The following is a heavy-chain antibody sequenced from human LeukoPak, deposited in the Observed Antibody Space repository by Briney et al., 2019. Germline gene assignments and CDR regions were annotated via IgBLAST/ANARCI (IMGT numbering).Heavy chain of an antibody. J-gene: IGHJ4*02. V-gene: IGHV3-48*01. CDR1: GFTFSDYS. CDR3: ARDYKYAFDN. CDR2: IGIDSGNT. Sequence: GGSLRLSCAASGFTFSDYSMNWVRQAPGKGLEWISYIGIDSGNTNYADSVKGRSTISGDKAKNSLYLQMNSLRVEDTAVCYCARDYKYAFDNWGQGTLVTVSS. D-gene: IGHD5-24*01.